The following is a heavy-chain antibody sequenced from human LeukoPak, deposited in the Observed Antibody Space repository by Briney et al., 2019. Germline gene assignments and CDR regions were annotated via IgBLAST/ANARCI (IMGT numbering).Heavy chain of an antibody. CDR2: KSYDGSNK. D-gene: IGHD5-18*01. V-gene: IGHV3-30*18. Sequence: PGGSLRLSCAASGFTFSSYGMHWVRQAPGKGLEWVAVKSYDGSNKYYADSVKGRFTISRDNSKNALYLQMNSLRAEDTAVYYCAKEGPDTAMDFDYWGQGTLVTVSS. J-gene: IGHJ4*02. CDR1: GFTFSSYG. CDR3: AKEGPDTAMDFDY.